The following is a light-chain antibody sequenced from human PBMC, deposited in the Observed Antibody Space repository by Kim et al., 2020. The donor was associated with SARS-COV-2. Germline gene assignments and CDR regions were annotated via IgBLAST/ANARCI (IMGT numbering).Light chain of an antibody. V-gene: IGLV3-1*01. CDR3: QAWDSSTNWV. J-gene: IGLJ3*02. Sequence: SYELTQPPSVSVSPGQTASITCSGDKLGDKYACWYQQKPGQSLVLVIYQDSKRPSGIPERFSGSNSGNTATLTISGTQAMDEADYYCQAWDSSTNWVFGG. CDR1: KLGDKY. CDR2: QDS.